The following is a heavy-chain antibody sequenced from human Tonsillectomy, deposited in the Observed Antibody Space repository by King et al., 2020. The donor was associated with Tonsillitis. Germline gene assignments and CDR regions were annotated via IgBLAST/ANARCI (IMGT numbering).Heavy chain of an antibody. D-gene: IGHD5-18*01. J-gene: IGHJ4*02. Sequence: VQLVESGGGVVQPGRSLRLSCAGSGFRFIDYVIHWVRQAPGKGLEWVAAIWHDGREEFYADSVKGRFTISRDNSKNTVYGQMNSLRVEDTAVYFCAREPRGDIYGIDYWGQGTLVTVSS. CDR3: AREPRGDIYGIDY. V-gene: IGHV3-33*08. CDR2: IWHDGREE. CDR1: GFRFIDYV.